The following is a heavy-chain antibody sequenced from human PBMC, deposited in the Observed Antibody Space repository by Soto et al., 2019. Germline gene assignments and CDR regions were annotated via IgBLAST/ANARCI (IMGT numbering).Heavy chain of an antibody. CDR2: IIPIFGTA. CDR3: AAVLTGNVHSVY. J-gene: IGHJ4*02. V-gene: IGHV1-69*13. CDR1: GGTFSSYA. D-gene: IGHD1-20*01. Sequence: SVKVSCKASGGTFSSYAISWVRQAPGQGLEWMGGIIPIFGTANYAQKFQGRVTITADESTSTAYMELSSLRSEDTAVYYCAAVLTGNVHSVYWGQGTLVTVSS.